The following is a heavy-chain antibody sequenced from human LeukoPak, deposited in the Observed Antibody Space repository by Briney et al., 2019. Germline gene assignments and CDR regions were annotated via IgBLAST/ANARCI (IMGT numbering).Heavy chain of an antibody. CDR3: AKESGSGWFAYYYYMDV. V-gene: IGHV3-23*01. CDR1: GGSFSGYY. Sequence: ETLSLTCAVYGGSFSGYYWSWIRQPPGKGLEWVSAISGSGGSTYYADSVKGRFTISRDNSKNTLYLQMNSLRAEDTAVYYCAKESGSGWFAYYYYMDVWGKGTTVTISS. D-gene: IGHD6-19*01. CDR2: ISGSGGST. J-gene: IGHJ6*03.